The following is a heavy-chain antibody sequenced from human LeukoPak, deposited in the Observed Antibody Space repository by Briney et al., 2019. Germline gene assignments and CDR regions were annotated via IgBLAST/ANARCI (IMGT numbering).Heavy chain of an antibody. CDR2: MNPNSGNT. CDR3: ARGPPVDDYGDYDWGATQNWFDP. V-gene: IGHV1-8*01. J-gene: IGHJ5*02. D-gene: IGHD4-17*01. Sequence: ASVKVSCKASGYTFTSYDINWVRQAPGQGLEWMGWMNPNSGNTGYAQKFQGRVTMTRNTSISTAYMELSSLRSEDTAVYYCARGPPVDDYGDYDWGATQNWFDPWGQGTLVTVSS. CDR1: GYTFTSYD.